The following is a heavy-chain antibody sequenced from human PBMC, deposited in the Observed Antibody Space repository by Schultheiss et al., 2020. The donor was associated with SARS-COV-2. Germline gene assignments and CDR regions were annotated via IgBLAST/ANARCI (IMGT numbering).Heavy chain of an antibody. D-gene: IGHD3-10*01. CDR1: GGSIINSSDY. Sequence: SETLSLTCTVSGGSIINSSDYWDWIRQPPGKGLEWIGSIYYSGSTYYNPSLKSRVTISVDTSKNQFSLKLSSVTAADTAVYYCARLYYYGSGSYLRSYWGQGTLVTVSS. CDR3: ARLYYYGSGSYLRSY. J-gene: IGHJ4*02. CDR2: IYYSGST. V-gene: IGHV4-39*01.